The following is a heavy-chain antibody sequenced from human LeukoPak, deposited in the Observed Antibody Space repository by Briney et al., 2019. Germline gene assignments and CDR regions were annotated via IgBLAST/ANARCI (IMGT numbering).Heavy chain of an antibody. D-gene: IGHD4-17*01. CDR2: IYRSGST. CDR3: ARGTYGYYMDV. J-gene: IGHJ6*03. V-gene: IGHV4-38-2*02. CDR1: TYSISNSLY. Sequence: PSEPLSLTCSGSTYSISNSLYWGWLRPPPGKGLEWIGSIYRSGSTFYNPSLKSRVTISLDTSKNQFSLKLSSVTAAGTAVYFCARGTYGYYMDVWGKGTTVTVSS.